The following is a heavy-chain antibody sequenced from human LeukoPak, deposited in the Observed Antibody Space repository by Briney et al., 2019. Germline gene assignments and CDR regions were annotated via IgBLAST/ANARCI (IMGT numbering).Heavy chain of an antibody. CDR2: IWPSDSDT. Sequence: GESLKISCKGAGYTFTNYWIGWVRQMPGKGLEWMGIIWPSDSDTRYSPSLQGQVPISADKSISTAYLQWSSLKASDTAIYFCARRISGYYIDYWGQGTLVSVSS. J-gene: IGHJ4*02. CDR1: GYTFTNYW. V-gene: IGHV5-51*01. D-gene: IGHD1-26*01. CDR3: ARRISGYYIDY.